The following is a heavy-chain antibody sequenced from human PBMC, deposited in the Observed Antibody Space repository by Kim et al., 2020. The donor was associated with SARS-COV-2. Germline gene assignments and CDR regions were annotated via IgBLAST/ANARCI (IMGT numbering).Heavy chain of an antibody. V-gene: IGHV3-48*04. CDR2: ISSSSSTI. J-gene: IGHJ4*02. Sequence: GGSLRLSCAASGFTFSSYSMNWVRQAPGKGLEWVSYISSSSSTIYYADSVKGRFTISRDNAKNSLYLQMNSLRAEDTAVYYCARAHLMDYGDYYLADYWGQGTLVTVSS. CDR1: GFTFSSYS. D-gene: IGHD4-17*01. CDR3: ARAHLMDYGDYYLADY.